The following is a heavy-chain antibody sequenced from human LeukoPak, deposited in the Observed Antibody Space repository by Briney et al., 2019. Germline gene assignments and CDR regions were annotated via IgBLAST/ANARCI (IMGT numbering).Heavy chain of an antibody. CDR3: AREYYGGYVDY. CDR1: GFTFSSFS. V-gene: IGHV3-64*01. Sequence: GGSLRLSCAASGFTFSSFSMHWVRQAPGKRLESVSAISSNGGSTYYANSVKGRFTISRDNSKNTLYLQMGSLRAEDMAVYYCAREYYGGYVDYWGQGTLVTVSS. J-gene: IGHJ4*02. CDR2: ISSNGGST. D-gene: IGHD3-10*01.